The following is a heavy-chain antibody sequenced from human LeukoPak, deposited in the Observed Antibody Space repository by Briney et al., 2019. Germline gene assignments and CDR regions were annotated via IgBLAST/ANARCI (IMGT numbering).Heavy chain of an antibody. CDR2: INHSGST. V-gene: IGHV4-34*01. D-gene: IGHD2-2*01. CDR3: ALVSRYYFDY. Sequence: SETLSLTCTVSGGSISSYYWSWIRQPPGKGLEWIGEINHSGSTNYNPSLKSRVTISVDTSKNQFSLKLSSVTAADTAVYYCALVSRYYFDYWGQGTLVTVSS. J-gene: IGHJ4*02. CDR1: GGSISSYY.